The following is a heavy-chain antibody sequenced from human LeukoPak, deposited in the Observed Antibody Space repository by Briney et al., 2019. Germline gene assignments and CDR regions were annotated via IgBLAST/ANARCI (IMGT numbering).Heavy chain of an antibody. CDR3: AMTTTVTDFDY. Sequence: GGSLRLSCAASGFNFRSFIMNWVRQAPGKGLEWVSAISGSGGSTYYADSVKGRFTISRDNSKNTLYLQMNSLRTEDTAVYYCAMTTTVTDFDYWGQGTLVTVSS. D-gene: IGHD4-17*01. V-gene: IGHV3-23*01. CDR1: GFNFRSFI. J-gene: IGHJ4*02. CDR2: ISGSGGST.